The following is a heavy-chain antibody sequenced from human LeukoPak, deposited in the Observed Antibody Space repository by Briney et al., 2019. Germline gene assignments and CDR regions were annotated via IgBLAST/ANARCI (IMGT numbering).Heavy chain of an antibody. J-gene: IGHJ5*02. V-gene: IGHV1-2*02. CDR1: GYTFTGYY. CDR2: INPKSGGT. CDR3: AREAVAGTFT. D-gene: IGHD6-19*01. Sequence: ASVKVSCKAPGYTFTGYYMHWVRQAPGQGLEWVGWINPKSGGTNYAQKFQGRVTITRDTSSSTAYMELSRLKSDDTAVYYCAREAVAGTFTWGQGTLVIVSS.